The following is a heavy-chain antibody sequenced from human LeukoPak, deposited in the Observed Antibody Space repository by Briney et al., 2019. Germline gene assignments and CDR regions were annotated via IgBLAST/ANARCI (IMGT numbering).Heavy chain of an antibody. J-gene: IGHJ4*02. V-gene: IGHV1-2*04. CDR3: ARGGRVAANPDFDY. Sequence: ASMKGSCKASGYTFTGYYMHWVRQAPGQGLEWMGWINPNSGGTNYAQKFQGWVTMTRDTSISTTYMELSRLRSDDTAVYYCARGGRVAANPDFDYWGQGTLVTVSS. CDR2: INPNSGGT. D-gene: IGHD6-19*01. CDR1: GYTFTGYY.